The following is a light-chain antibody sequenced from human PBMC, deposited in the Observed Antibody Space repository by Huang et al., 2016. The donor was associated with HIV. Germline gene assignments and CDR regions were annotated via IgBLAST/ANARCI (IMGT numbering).Light chain of an antibody. J-gene: IGKJ2*01. CDR3: QEYNNWPPYT. V-gene: IGKV3-15*01. CDR2: DAS. CDR1: QGIRTN. Sequence: EIVMTQSPATLSVSPGERATLSCRASQGIRTNVAWYQQKPGQAPTLLIYDASARAIDVPDRISGSGSETDFTLTIRSVQSDDSAIYCCQEYNNWPPYTFGQGTKLEIK.